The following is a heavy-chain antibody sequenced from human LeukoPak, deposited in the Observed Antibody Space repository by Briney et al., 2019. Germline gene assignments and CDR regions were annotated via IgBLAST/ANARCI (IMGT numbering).Heavy chain of an antibody. J-gene: IGHJ4*02. CDR3: ARDFSLQLFDY. CDR2: IWSDGSYK. Sequence: PGGSLRLSCAASGFTFSSYGFHWVRQAPGKGLEWVAVIWSDGSYKYYSDSVKGRFTIPRADSKNTLYLQMNSLRAEDTAVYYCARDFSLQLFDYWGQGTLVTVFS. D-gene: IGHD5-24*01. V-gene: IGHV3-33*01. CDR1: GFTFSSYG.